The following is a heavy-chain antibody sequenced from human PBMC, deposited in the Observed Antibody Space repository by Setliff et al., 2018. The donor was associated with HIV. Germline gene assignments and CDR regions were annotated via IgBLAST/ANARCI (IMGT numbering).Heavy chain of an antibody. CDR1: GASISSYY. J-gene: IGHJ6*02. Sequence: SETLSFTCTVSGASISSYYWTWIRQSPGNRLEWLGYITDSGNTNYNPSLRRRVTISADTSKNQVSLRLRPVTAADTAVYYCARETQQSYNIVTGYNYYYGIDVWGQGTTVTVSS. CDR2: ITDSGNT. V-gene: IGHV4-59*01. CDR3: ARETQQSYNIVTGYNYYYGIDV. D-gene: IGHD3-9*01.